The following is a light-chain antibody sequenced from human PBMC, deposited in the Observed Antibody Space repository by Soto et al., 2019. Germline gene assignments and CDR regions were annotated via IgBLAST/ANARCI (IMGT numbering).Light chain of an antibody. CDR3: QQYGSSPLT. CDR2: GAS. J-gene: IGKJ4*01. CDR1: QSVSSSY. Sequence: EIVLTQSPGTLSLSPGERATLSCRASQSVSSSYLAWYQQKPGQAPRLLLYGASSRATGIPDRFSGSGSRTDVPLTISIPEPEEFSVYYCQQYGSSPLTFGGGTKVEIK. V-gene: IGKV3-20*01.